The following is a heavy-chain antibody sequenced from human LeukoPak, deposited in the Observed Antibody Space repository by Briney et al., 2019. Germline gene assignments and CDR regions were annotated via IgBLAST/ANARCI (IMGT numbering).Heavy chain of an antibody. Sequence: PGGSLRLSCAASGFTFSSYAMHWVRQAPGKGLEWVAVISYDGSNKYYADSVKGRFTISRDNSKNTLYLQMNSLRAEGTAVYYCARPEYYYDSSGYYYSRYYFDYWGQGTLVTVSS. D-gene: IGHD3-22*01. J-gene: IGHJ4*02. V-gene: IGHV3-30*04. CDR3: ARPEYYYDSSGYYYSRYYFDY. CDR2: ISYDGSNK. CDR1: GFTFSSYA.